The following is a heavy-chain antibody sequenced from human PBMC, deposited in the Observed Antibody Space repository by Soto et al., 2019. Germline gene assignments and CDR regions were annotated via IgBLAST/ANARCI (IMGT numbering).Heavy chain of an antibody. CDR1: GYTFTSYH. D-gene: IGHD2-8*01. CDR2: INPNGGST. CDR3: ARDYCTNSVCYCGY. J-gene: IGHJ4*02. Sequence: ASVKVSCKASGYTFTSYHMHWVRQAPGQGLEWMGIINPNGGSTTYAQKFQGRVTMTRDTSTTTVYMELSSLRSEDTAVYYCARDYCTNSVCYCGYWGQGTVVALSS. V-gene: IGHV1-46*01.